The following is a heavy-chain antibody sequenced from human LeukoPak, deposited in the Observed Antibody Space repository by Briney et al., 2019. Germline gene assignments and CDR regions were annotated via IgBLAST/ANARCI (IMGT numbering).Heavy chain of an antibody. CDR3: ARVGRDGYRYYYYYMDV. Sequence: KPSETLSLTCAVYGGSFSSYYWSWIRQPAGKGLEWIGRIYISGSGSTNYNPSLKSRVTMSVDTSKNQFSLKLSSVTAADTAVYYCARVGRDGYRYYYYYMDVWGKGTTVTVSS. CDR2: IYISGSGST. CDR1: GGSFSSYY. V-gene: IGHV4-59*10. J-gene: IGHJ6*03. D-gene: IGHD5-18*01.